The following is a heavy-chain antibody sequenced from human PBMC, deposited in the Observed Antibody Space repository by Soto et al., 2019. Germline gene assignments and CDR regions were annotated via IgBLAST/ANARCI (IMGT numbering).Heavy chain of an antibody. CDR3: ATTGYCSSTSFYRPPNYYYYYMDV. CDR2: INAGNGNT. Sequence: ASVKVSCKASGYTFTSYAMHWVRQAPGQRLEWMGWINAGNGNTKYSQKFQGRVTITRDTSASTAYMELSSLRSEDTAVYYCATTGYCSSTSFYRPPNYYYYYMDVWGKGTTVTVSS. V-gene: IGHV1-3*01. D-gene: IGHD2-2*01. CDR1: GYTFTSYA. J-gene: IGHJ6*03.